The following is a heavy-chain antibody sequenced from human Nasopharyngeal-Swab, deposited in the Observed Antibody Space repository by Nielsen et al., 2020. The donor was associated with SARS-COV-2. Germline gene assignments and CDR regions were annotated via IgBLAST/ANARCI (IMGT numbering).Heavy chain of an antibody. D-gene: IGHD6-13*01. CDR1: GFTFSSYG. CDR3: ARDPSSSWLYDAFDI. CDR2: ISYDGSNK. Sequence: GESLKISCAASGFTFSSYGMHWVRQAPGKGLEWVAVISYDGSNKYYADSLKGRFTISRDNSKNTLYLQMNSLRAEDTAVYYCARDPSSSWLYDAFDIWGQGTMVTVSS. J-gene: IGHJ3*02. V-gene: IGHV3-30*03.